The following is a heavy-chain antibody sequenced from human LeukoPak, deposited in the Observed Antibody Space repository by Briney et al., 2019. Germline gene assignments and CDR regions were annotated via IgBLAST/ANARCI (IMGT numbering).Heavy chain of an antibody. J-gene: IGHJ4*02. CDR3: ANRGSSTGYFDY. CDR1: GFTFSSYE. Sequence: AGGSLRLSCAASGFTFSSYEMNWVRQAPGKGLEWISYISHSGSSIYYAESVEGRFTISRDNSKNTLYLQMNSLRAEDTAVYYCANRGSSTGYFDYWGQGTLVTVSP. CDR2: ISHSGSSI. V-gene: IGHV3-48*03. D-gene: IGHD2-8*02.